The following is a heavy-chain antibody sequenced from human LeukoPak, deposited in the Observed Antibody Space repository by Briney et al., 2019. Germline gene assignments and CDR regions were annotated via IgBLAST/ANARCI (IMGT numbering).Heavy chain of an antibody. Sequence: PSETLSLTCAVYGGSFSGYYWSWIRRPPGKGLEWIGEINHSGSTNYNPSLKSRVTISVDTSKNQFSLKLSSVTAADTAVYYCARLDDYVWGSYRSDYWGQGTLVTVSS. CDR2: INHSGST. D-gene: IGHD3-16*02. CDR3: ARLDDYVWGSYRSDY. V-gene: IGHV4-34*01. CDR1: GGSFSGYY. J-gene: IGHJ4*02.